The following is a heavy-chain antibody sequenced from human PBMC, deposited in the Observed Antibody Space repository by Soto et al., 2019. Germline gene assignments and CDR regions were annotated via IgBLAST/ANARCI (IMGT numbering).Heavy chain of an antibody. Sequence: QVQLVQSGAEVKKPGASVKVSCKASGYTFTSHDINWMRQATGQGLEWMGWMNANSGHTNYAQKFLGRVTMTSDTSISTAYMELTNLRSEDTAIYYCASDMSTTWGQGTLVTVSS. CDR3: ASDMSTT. V-gene: IGHV1-8*01. D-gene: IGHD2-2*01. J-gene: IGHJ5*02. CDR2: MNANSGHT. CDR1: GYTFTSHD.